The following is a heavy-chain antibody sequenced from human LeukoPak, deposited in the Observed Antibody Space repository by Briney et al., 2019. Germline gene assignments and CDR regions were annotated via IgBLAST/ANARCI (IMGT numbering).Heavy chain of an antibody. Sequence: SVKVSCKASGGTFSSYAISWMRQAPGQGLEWMGGIIPIFGTANYAQKFQGRVTITADESTSTAYMELSSLRSEDTAVYYCARAPMKGGDYYYGMDVWGQGTTVTVSS. CDR3: ARAPMKGGDYYYGMDV. CDR2: IIPIFGTA. J-gene: IGHJ6*02. V-gene: IGHV1-69*13. CDR1: GGTFSSYA. D-gene: IGHD2-21*01.